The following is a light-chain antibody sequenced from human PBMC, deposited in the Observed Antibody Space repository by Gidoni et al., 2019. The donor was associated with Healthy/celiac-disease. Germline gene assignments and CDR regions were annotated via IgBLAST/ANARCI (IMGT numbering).Light chain of an antibody. V-gene: IGKV1-39*01. Sequence: DIQMTQSPSSLSASVGDRVTITCRASQSISSYLNWYQQKPGKAPNLLIYAASSLQSGVPPRFSGSGSRTDFTLTISSLQPEDSATYYCQQSYSTPPTFGGGTKVEIK. J-gene: IGKJ4*01. CDR1: QSISSY. CDR2: AAS. CDR3: QQSYSTPPT.